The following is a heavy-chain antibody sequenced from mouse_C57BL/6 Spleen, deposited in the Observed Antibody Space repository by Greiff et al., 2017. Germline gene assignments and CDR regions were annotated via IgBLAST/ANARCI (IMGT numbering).Heavy chain of an antibody. CDR2: IDPEDGET. D-gene: IGHD2-4*01. V-gene: IGHV14-2*01. Sequence: VQLKESGAELVKPGASVKLSCTASGFNFKDYYMHWVKQRTEQGLEWIGRIDPEDGETKYAPKFQGKATITADTSSNTAYLQLSSLTSEETAVYYCARGDDYDEGFAYWGQGTLVTVSA. J-gene: IGHJ3*01. CDR3: ARGDDYDEGFAY. CDR1: GFNFKDYY.